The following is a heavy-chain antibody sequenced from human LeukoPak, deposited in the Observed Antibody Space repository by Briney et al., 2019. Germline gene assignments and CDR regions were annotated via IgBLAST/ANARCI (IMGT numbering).Heavy chain of an antibody. CDR3: ARGGRSYYGSGSPFDY. CDR1: GFTFSSYE. V-gene: IGHV3-48*03. J-gene: IGHJ4*02. CDR2: ISSSGSTI. D-gene: IGHD3-10*01. Sequence: GGSLRLSCAASGFTFSSYEMNWVRQAPGKGLEWVSYISSSGSTICYADSVKGRFTISRDNAKNSLYLQMNSLRAEDTAVYYCARGGRSYYGSGSPFDYWGQGTLVTVSS.